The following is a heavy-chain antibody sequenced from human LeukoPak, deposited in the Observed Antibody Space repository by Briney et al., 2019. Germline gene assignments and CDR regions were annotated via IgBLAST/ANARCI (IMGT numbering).Heavy chain of an antibody. J-gene: IGHJ5*02. V-gene: IGHV4-59*02. D-gene: IGHD7-27*01. CDR3: TRGHWGLQS. CDR2: IHHRGTS. CDR1: GASVTDYY. Sequence: SETLSLTCTVSGASVTDYYWSWIRQSPGKGLEWISYIHHRGTSDSNPSLRSRVTTSLDTSKNQFSLNLISVTAADTAVYYCTRGHWGLQSWSQGTLVTVSS.